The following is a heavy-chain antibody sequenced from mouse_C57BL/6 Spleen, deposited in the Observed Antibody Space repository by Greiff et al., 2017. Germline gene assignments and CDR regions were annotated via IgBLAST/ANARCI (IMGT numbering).Heavy chain of an antibody. CDR1: GFTFSDYG. CDR3: ARLFYYSNWYFDV. D-gene: IGHD2-5*01. J-gene: IGHJ1*03. Sequence: EVKLVESGGGLVKPGGSLKLSCAASGFTFSDYGMHWVRQAPEKGLEWVAYISSGSSTIYYADTVKGRITISRDNAKNTLFLQMTSLRSEDTAMYYCARLFYYSNWYFDVWRTGTAVTVSS. V-gene: IGHV5-17*01. CDR2: ISSGSSTI.